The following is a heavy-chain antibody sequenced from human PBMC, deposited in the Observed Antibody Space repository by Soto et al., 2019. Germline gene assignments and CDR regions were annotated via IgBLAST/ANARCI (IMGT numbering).Heavy chain of an antibody. CDR1: GFTFDDYA. D-gene: IGHD4-17*01. V-gene: IGHV3-9*01. Sequence: GGSLRLSCAASGFTFDDYAMHWVRQAPGKGLEWVSGISWNSGSIGYADSVKGRFTISRDNAKNSLYLQMNSLRAEDTALYYCAKLRGDYRRDDAFDIWGQGTMVTVSS. J-gene: IGHJ3*02. CDR3: AKLRGDYRRDDAFDI. CDR2: ISWNSGSI.